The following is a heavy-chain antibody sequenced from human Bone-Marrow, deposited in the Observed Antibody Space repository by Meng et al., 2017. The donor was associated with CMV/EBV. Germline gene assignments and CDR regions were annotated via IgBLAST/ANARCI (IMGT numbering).Heavy chain of an antibody. V-gene: IGHV1-46*01. Sequence: ASVKVSCKASGYTFTSYYMHWVRQAPGQGLEWMGIINPSGGSTSYAQKFQGRVTMTRDTSTSTVYMELSSLRSEDTAVYYCARANSVGAGYYYYGMDVWGQGPTVTVYS. D-gene: IGHD1-26*01. CDR1: GYTFTSYY. CDR2: INPSGGST. CDR3: ARANSVGAGYYYYGMDV. J-gene: IGHJ6*02.